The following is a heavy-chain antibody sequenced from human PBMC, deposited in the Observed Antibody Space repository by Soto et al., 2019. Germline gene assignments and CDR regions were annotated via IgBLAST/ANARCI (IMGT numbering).Heavy chain of an antibody. CDR2: ITTDKGKT. D-gene: IGHD1-26*01. CDR1: GYTFTNYG. Sequence: GASVKVSCKTSGYTFTNYGISWVRQAPGQGLEWMGWITTDKGKTTYAQKFQGRVTMTTDNSKNTLYLQMNSLRAEDTAVYYCAKAVLLEGRNWFDPWGQGTLVTVSS. V-gene: IGHV1-18*01. J-gene: IGHJ5*02. CDR3: AKAVLLEGRNWFDP.